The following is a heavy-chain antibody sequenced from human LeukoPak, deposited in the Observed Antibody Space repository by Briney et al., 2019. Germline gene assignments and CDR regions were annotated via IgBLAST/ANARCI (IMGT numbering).Heavy chain of an antibody. V-gene: IGHV1-18*01. CDR1: GYSFTTYG. D-gene: IGHD3-22*01. CDR2: ISTYTGDT. Sequence: ASVKVSCKASGYSFTTYGINWVRQAPGQGLGWMGWISTYTGDTKYVQKLQGRVSMTTDTSTSTAHMELRSLRSDDTAVYYCARGYHFDTSGYPVSEYFQHWGQGTLVTVSS. J-gene: IGHJ1*01. CDR3: ARGYHFDTSGYPVSEYFQH.